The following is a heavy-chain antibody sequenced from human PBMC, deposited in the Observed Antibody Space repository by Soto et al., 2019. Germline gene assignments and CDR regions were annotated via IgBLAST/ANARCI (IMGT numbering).Heavy chain of an antibody. D-gene: IGHD2-2*01. V-gene: IGHV3-74*01. Sequence: GGSLRLSCAASGFTFSSHWMHWVRQAPGKGLVWVSRINSDGSSTNYADSVKGRFTISRDNAKNTLYLQMISLRAEDTAVYYCARDRLGSSTRDYWGQGTLVTVSS. CDR3: ARDRLGSSTRDY. J-gene: IGHJ4*02. CDR2: INSDGSST. CDR1: GFTFSSHW.